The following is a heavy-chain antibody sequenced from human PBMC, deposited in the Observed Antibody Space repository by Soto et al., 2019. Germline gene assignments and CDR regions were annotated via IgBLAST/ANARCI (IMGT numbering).Heavy chain of an antibody. Sequence: PGGSLRLSCAASGFTFSSYAMSWVRQAPGKGLEWVSYISSSSSIIYYADSVKGRFTISRDNAKKSLYLQMNSLRDEDTAVYYCAKARYDSSGCPDPWGRGTLVTVSS. D-gene: IGHD3-22*01. CDR3: AKARYDSSGCPDP. CDR1: GFTFSSYA. J-gene: IGHJ5*02. CDR2: ISSSSSII. V-gene: IGHV3-48*02.